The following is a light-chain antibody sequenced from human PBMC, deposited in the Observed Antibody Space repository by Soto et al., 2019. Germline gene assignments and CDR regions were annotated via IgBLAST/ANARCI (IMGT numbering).Light chain of an antibody. J-gene: IGLJ2*01. CDR1: SSDVGGYNY. CDR2: EVS. V-gene: IGLV2-14*01. CDR3: QSYDSRLSGVL. Sequence: QSVLTQPASVSGSPGQSITISCTGTSSDVGGYNYVSWYQQHPGKAPKLMIYEVSNRPSGVSNRFSGSKSGTSASLAITGLQAEDEADYYCQSYDSRLSGVLFGGGTQLTVL.